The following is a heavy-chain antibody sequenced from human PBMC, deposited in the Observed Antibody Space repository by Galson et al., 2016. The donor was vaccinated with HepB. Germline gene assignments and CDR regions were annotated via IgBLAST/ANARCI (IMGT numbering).Heavy chain of an antibody. CDR1: GFTFSSYG. CDR2: IWCDGSNK. V-gene: IGHV3-33*03. Sequence: LRLSCAASGFTFSSYGMHWVRQAPGKGLEWVAVIWCDGSNKYYADSVKGRLTISRDNSKNTLYMQMNSLRAEDTAVYYCAKGGELRGVYYYYGMDVWGQGTTVTVSS. D-gene: IGHD1-26*01. CDR3: AKGGELRGVYYYYGMDV. J-gene: IGHJ6*02.